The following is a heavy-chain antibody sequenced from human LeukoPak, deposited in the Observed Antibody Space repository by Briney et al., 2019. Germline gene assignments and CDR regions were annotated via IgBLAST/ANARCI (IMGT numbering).Heavy chain of an antibody. Sequence: SETLSLTCTVSGGSISTIYWSWIRQPPGKGLEWIGYIYYTGNTNYNPSLKSRVTISVDTSKNQFSLKLSSVTAADTAVYFCARVQSADYDRAFDIWGQGTMVTVSS. CDR3: ARVQSADYDRAFDI. V-gene: IGHV4-59*01. J-gene: IGHJ3*02. CDR2: IYYTGNT. D-gene: IGHD3-10*02. CDR1: GGSISTIY.